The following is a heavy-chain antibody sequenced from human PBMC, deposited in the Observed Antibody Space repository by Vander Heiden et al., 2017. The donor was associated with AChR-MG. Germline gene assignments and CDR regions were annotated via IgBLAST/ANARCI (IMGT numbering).Heavy chain of an antibody. D-gene: IGHD4-17*01. V-gene: IGHV1-69*06. J-gene: IGHJ4*02. CDR3: ARIEPYGAETRGY. CDR2: IIPIFGTA. Sequence: QVQLVQSGAEVTKPGSSVKVSCKASGGTFSSYAISWGRQAPGQGLDWLGGIIPIFGTANYAQKVQGRVTMTADKSPSTAYMELSSLRSEDTAVYYCARIEPYGAETRGYWGQGTLVTVSS. CDR1: GGTFSSYA.